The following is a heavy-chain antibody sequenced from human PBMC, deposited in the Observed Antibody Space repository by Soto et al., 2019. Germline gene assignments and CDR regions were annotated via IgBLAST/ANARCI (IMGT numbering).Heavy chain of an antibody. Sequence: SVKVSCKASGFTFTSSAVQWVRQARGQRLEWIGWIVVGSGNTNYAQKFQERVTITRGMSTSTAYMELSSLRSEDTAVYYCARDRIYDFWSGAPPYYYYGMDVWGQGTTVTVSS. V-gene: IGHV1-58*01. CDR1: GFTFTSSA. CDR2: IVVGSGNT. J-gene: IGHJ6*02. D-gene: IGHD3-3*01. CDR3: ARDRIYDFWSGAPPYYYYGMDV.